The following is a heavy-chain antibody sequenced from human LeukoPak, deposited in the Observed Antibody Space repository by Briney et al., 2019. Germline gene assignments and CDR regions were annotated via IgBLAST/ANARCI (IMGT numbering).Heavy chain of an antibody. Sequence: GASVKVSCKASGYTFTSYYMHWVRQAPGQGLEWMGIINPSGGSTSYAQKFQGRVTMTRDTSTSTVYMELSSLTSEDTAIYYCARPRNPYSSSWPSFDYWGQGTLVTVSS. CDR2: INPSGGST. CDR1: GYTFTSYY. CDR3: ARPRNPYSSSWPSFDY. V-gene: IGHV1-46*01. J-gene: IGHJ4*02. D-gene: IGHD6-13*01.